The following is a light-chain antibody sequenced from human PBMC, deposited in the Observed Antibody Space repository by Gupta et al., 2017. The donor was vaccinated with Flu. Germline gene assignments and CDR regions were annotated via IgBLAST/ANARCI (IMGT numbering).Light chain of an antibody. Sequence: GDRVTITCRASQSISTWLAWYQQKPGKAPNRLIYKASSLESGVPSSFSGSGSGTEFTLTISSLQPDDFATYYCHQYNSNLWTFGQGTKVEIK. J-gene: IGKJ1*01. CDR2: KAS. CDR1: QSISTW. V-gene: IGKV1-5*03. CDR3: HQYNSNLWT.